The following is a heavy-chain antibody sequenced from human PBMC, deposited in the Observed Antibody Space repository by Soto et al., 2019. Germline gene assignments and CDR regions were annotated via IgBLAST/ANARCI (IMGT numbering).Heavy chain of an antibody. CDR2: INPSGDTT. CDR3: ARPLIGTHTLAFDY. Sequence: GASVKVSCKASGFTLTTYHMHWVRQAPGQGLEWIGIINPSGDTTTYAQRYQGRVTITRDTSTNTLFMELGSLRYEDTALYYCARPLIGTHTLAFDYWGQGTLVTVSS. CDR1: GFTLTTYH. J-gene: IGHJ4*02. V-gene: IGHV1-46*01. D-gene: IGHD2-15*01.